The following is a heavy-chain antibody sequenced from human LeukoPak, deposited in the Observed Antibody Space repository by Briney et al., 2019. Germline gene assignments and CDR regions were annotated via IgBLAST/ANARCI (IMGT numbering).Heavy chain of an antibody. CDR1: GFTFSSYS. D-gene: IGHD3-10*01. CDR3: ARVRMVRVPDAFDI. Sequence: GGSPRLSCAASGFTFSSYSMNWVRQAPGKGLEWVSSISSSSSYIYYADSVKGRFTISRDNAKNSLYLQMNSLRAEDTAVYYCARVRMVRVPDAFDIWGQGTMVTVSS. J-gene: IGHJ3*02. V-gene: IGHV3-21*01. CDR2: ISSSSSYI.